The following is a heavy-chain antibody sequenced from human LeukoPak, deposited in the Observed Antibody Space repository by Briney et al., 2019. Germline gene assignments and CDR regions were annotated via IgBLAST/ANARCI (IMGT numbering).Heavy chain of an antibody. Sequence: ASVKVSCKASGYTFTGYYMHWVRQAPGQGLEWMGWINPNSGGTNYAQKFQGRVTMTRDTSISTAYMELSRLTTDDTAVYYCARAPLPATFDTRYNWFDPWGQGTLVTVSS. CDR1: GYTFTGYY. D-gene: IGHD2/OR15-2a*01. J-gene: IGHJ5*02. CDR3: ARAPLPATFDTRYNWFDP. CDR2: INPNSGGT. V-gene: IGHV1-2*02.